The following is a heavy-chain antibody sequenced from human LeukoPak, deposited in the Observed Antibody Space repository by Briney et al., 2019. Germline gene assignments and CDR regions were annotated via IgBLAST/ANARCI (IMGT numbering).Heavy chain of an antibody. V-gene: IGHV1-8*01. Sequence: ASVKVSCKASGYTFTSYDINWVRQATGQGLEWMGWMNPNSGNTGYAQKFQGRVTMTRNTSISTAYMELSSLRSEDTAVYYCARGDIGSLIYYYYYGMDGWGQGTTVTVSS. CDR3: ARGDIGSLIYYYYYGMDG. D-gene: IGHD2-15*01. CDR2: MNPNSGNT. J-gene: IGHJ6*02. CDR1: GYTFTSYD.